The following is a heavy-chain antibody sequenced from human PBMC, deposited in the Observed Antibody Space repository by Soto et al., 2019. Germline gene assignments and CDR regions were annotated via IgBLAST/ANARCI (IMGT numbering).Heavy chain of an antibody. V-gene: IGHV3-64D*06. Sequence: GGSLRLSCSASGFTFSRYAMHWVRQAPGKGLEYVSTISSNGGSTDYADSVKGRFTISRDNSKNTLYLQMSSLRAEDTAVYYCVKGVSYAFDIWGQGTMVTVSS. CDR2: ISSNGGST. CDR1: GFTFSRYA. CDR3: VKGVSYAFDI. J-gene: IGHJ3*02. D-gene: IGHD3-16*01.